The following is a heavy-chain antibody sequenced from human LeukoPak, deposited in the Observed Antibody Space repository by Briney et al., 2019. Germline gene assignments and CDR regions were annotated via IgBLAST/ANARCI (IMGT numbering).Heavy chain of an antibody. CDR2: MNPNSGNT. Sequence: ASVKVSCKASGYTFTSYGISWVRQATGQGLEWMGWMNPNSGNTGYAQKFQGRVTMTRNTSISTAYMELSSLRSEDTAVYYCARGTPRLWFGELLSYYYYYMDVWGKGTTVTISS. V-gene: IGHV1-8*02. J-gene: IGHJ6*03. D-gene: IGHD3-10*01. CDR1: GYTFTSYG. CDR3: ARGTPRLWFGELLSYYYYYMDV.